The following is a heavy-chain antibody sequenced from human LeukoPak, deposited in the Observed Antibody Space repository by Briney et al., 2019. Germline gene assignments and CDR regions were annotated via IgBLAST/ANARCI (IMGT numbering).Heavy chain of an antibody. CDR2: IYHSGST. CDR3: ARGTRYCSGGSCYQYYFDY. D-gene: IGHD2-15*01. Sequence: PSETLSLTCTVSGGSISSGGYYWSWIRQPPGKGLEWIGYIYHSGSTYYNPSLKSRVTISVDRSKNQFSLKLSSVTAADTAVYYCARGTRYCSGGSCYQYYFDYWGQGTLVTVSS. CDR1: GGSISSGGYY. V-gene: IGHV4-30-2*01. J-gene: IGHJ4*02.